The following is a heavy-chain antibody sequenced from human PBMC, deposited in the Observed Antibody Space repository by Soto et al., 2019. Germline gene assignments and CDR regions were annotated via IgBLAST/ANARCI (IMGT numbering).Heavy chain of an antibody. CDR1: GGSISGGVGGLYY. CDR3: AREVIPLTTDWYFDL. V-gene: IGHV4-30-4*01. Sequence: QLQLRESGPGLVKPSETLSLTCTVSGGSISGGVGGLYYWRWIRQPPGKGVEWIGYIYDSGSTYYHPSFNSRVTLSVDTSKNQFSLRLSSVTAADTAVYYCAREVIPLTTDWYFDLWGRGTLVTVSS. CDR2: IYDSGST. J-gene: IGHJ2*01. D-gene: IGHD4-17*01.